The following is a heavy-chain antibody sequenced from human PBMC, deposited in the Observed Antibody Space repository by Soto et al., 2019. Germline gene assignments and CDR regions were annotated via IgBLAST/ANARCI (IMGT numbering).Heavy chain of an antibody. CDR1: GFTFSSYG. J-gene: IGHJ4*02. V-gene: IGHV3-33*01. CDR3: ARDFLAPGN. CDR2: IWYDGSNQ. Sequence: GGSLRLSCAASGFTFSSYGMHWVRQAPGKGLEWVAVIWYDGSNQYYADSAKGRFTISRDNSKNTLYLQMNSLRAEDTAMYYCARDFLAPGNWGQGTLVTVSS.